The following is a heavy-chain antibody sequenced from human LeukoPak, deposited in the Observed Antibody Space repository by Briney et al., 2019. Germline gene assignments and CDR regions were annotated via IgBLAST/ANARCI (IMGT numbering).Heavy chain of an antibody. V-gene: IGHV3-30*02. J-gene: IGHJ4*02. CDR3: AKDPGGSSSWRGPFDY. CDR2: IRYDGSNK. CDR1: GFTFSSYG. D-gene: IGHD6-13*01. Sequence: PVGSLRLSCAASGFTFSSYGMHWVRQAPGKGLEWVAFIRYDGSNKYYADSVKGRFTISRDNSKNTLYLQMNSLRAEDTAVYYCAKDPGGSSSWRGPFDYWGQGTLVTVSS.